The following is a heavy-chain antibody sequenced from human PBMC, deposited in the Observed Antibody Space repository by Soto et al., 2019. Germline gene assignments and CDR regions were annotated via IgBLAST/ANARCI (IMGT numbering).Heavy chain of an antibody. D-gene: IGHD2-21*01. CDR2: ISQSGSSQ. CDR1: GFTFSGGG. J-gene: IGHJ6*02. V-gene: IGHV3-48*03. CDR3: ARETFVVVSATVQYFFGMHV. Sequence: GGSLRLSSHASGFTFSGGGMNWVRQAPGRGLERISYISQSGSSQSYADSVRGRFTSSRDNAKNSLYLQMNRLRGDDSAVYFCARETFVVVSATVQYFFGMHVWGQGTTVTVSS.